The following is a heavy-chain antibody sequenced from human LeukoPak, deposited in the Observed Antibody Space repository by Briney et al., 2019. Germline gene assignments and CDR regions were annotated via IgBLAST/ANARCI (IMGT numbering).Heavy chain of an antibody. CDR3: ARLSPAAGRPWGTTNSRMGAFDI. CDR2: IYYSGST. CDR1: GGSISSGSYY. J-gene: IGHJ3*02. Sequence: PSQTVSLTCTVSGGSISSGSYYWSWIRQPPGKGLEWIGYIYYSGSTNYNPSLKSRVTISVDTSKNQFSLKLSSVTAADTAVYYCARLSPAAGRPWGTTNSRMGAFDIWGQGTMVTVSS. D-gene: IGHD6-13*01. V-gene: IGHV4-61*01.